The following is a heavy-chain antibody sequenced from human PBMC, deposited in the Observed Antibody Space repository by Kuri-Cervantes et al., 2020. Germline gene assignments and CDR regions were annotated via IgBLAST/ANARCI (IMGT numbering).Heavy chain of an antibody. CDR2: VYYSGST. CDR1: GGSIRTVRYY. J-gene: IGHJ5*02. CDR3: ARHPIVSDGANWFDP. Sequence: SETLSLTCTVSGGSIRTVRYYWGWIRQPPGKGLEWIGSVYYSGSTYYNPSLKSRVTISVDTSKNQFSLKLSSVTAADTAVYYCARHPIVSDGANWFDPWGQGTLVTVSS. V-gene: IGHV4-39*01. D-gene: IGHD2/OR15-2a*01.